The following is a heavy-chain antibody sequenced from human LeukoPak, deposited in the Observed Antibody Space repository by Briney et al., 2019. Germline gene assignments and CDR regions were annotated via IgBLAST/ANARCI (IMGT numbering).Heavy chain of an antibody. CDR3: ARVSYFGSGSLMYYFDY. D-gene: IGHD3-10*01. Sequence: GGSLRLSCAASGFAVSGNYMSWARQAPGKGLGWVSLIYSSTTTSYVDSVRGRFTISRDNSKNTLYLQMNSLRAEDTAVYYCARVSYFGSGSLMYYFDYWGQGTLVTVSS. J-gene: IGHJ4*02. CDR1: GFAVSGNY. CDR2: IYSSTTT. V-gene: IGHV3-66*02.